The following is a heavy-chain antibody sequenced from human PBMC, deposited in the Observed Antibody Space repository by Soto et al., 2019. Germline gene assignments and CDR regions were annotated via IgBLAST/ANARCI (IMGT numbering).Heavy chain of an antibody. Sequence: EVQLLESGGGLVQPGGSLRLSCAASGFIFNNYAMSWVRQGPGKGLEWVSVIGGEAVSTKCADSVKGRCTVSRDNSKNILYLQLDSLRDDDTAVDYCAKDSISHTGIYDPVDSWGQGTMVTV. V-gene: IGHV3-23*01. D-gene: IGHD3-3*02. J-gene: IGHJ3*02. CDR2: IGGEAVST. CDR3: AKDSISHTGIYDPVDS. CDR1: GFIFNNYA.